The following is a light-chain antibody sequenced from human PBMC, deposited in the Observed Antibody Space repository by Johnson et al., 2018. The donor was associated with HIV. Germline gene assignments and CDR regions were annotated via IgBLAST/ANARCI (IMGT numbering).Light chain of an antibody. V-gene: IGLV1-51*02. Sequence: QAVLTQPPSVSAAPGQKVTISCSGSSSNIGNNYVSWYQQIPGAVPKLLIYANDKRPSGIPYRFSGSKSGTSSTLGITGLQTGDEADYSCGAWDSSLRTAFFGTGTKVTVL. CDR1: SSNIGNNY. CDR2: AND. J-gene: IGLJ1*01. CDR3: GAWDSSLRTAF.